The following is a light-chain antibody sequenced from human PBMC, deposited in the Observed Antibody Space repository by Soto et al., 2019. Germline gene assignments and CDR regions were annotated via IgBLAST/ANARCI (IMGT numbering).Light chain of an antibody. J-gene: IGKJ1*01. CDR2: GAS. CDR1: QSVSSN. CDR3: QQYNNWPPGT. Sequence: EIVMTQSRATLSVSPGERATLSCRASQSVSSNLAWYHQKPGQAPRLLIYGASTRATGIPARFSGSGSGTDFTLTISSLQSEDFAVYYCQQYNNWPPGTFGQGTKVEIK. V-gene: IGKV3-15*01.